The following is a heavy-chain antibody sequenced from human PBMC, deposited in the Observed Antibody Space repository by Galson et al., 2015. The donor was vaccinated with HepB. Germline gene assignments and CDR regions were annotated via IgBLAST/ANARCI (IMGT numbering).Heavy chain of an antibody. CDR3: ARGAKLDLQGNYFDY. CDR1: GYTFTRYY. CDR2: INPSGATT. V-gene: IGHV1-46*01. D-gene: IGHD3/OR15-3a*01. J-gene: IGHJ4*02. Sequence: SVKVSCKAPGYTFTRYYMHWVRQAPGQGLEWMGIINPSGATTSYAQKFQGRVTMTRDTSTSTVYMELSSLRSEDTAVYNWARGAKLDLQGNYFDYWGQGTLVTVSS.